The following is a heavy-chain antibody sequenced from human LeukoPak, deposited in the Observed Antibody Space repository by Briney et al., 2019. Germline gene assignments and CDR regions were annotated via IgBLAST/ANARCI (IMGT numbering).Heavy chain of an antibody. Sequence: SQTLSLTFAISGDSVSSNSAAWNWIRQSPSRGLEWLGRTYYRAKWYNDYSVSGKSRITVNPDKSENKVSLQLISVAAADTAVYYCARDQAGGPATGFDYWGQGTLVTVSS. CDR2: TYYRAKWYN. D-gene: IGHD2-2*01. J-gene: IGHJ4*02. V-gene: IGHV6-1*01. CDR1: GDSVSSNSAA. CDR3: ARDQAGGPATGFDY.